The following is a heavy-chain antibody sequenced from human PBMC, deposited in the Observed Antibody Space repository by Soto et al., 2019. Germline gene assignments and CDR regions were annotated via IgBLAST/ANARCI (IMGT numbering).Heavy chain of an antibody. CDR1: GFTLSDHY. Sequence: GGSLRLSCAGSGFTLSDHYIDWVRQAPGKGLEWVGRSRDKAQGYSTAYAASVKGRFTTSRDESKNSVYLQMNSLRAEDTALYYCAKEGPYINSWSTAGYFQHWGQGTQVTVSS. D-gene: IGHD3-16*01. CDR3: AKEGPYINSWSTAGYFQH. V-gene: IGHV3-72*01. CDR2: SRDKAQGYST. J-gene: IGHJ1*01.